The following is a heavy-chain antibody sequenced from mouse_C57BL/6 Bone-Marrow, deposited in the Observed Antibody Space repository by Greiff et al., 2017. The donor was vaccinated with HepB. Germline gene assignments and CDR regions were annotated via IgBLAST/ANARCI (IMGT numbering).Heavy chain of an antibody. Sequence: DVHLVESGGDLVKPGGSLKLSCAASGFTFSSYGMSWVRQTPDKRLEWVATISSGGSYTYYPDSVKGRFTISRDNAKNTLYLQMSSLKSEDTAMYYCARPLITTVVARGFAYWGQGTLVTVSA. J-gene: IGHJ3*01. V-gene: IGHV5-6*01. CDR3: ARPLITTVVARGFAY. CDR1: GFTFSSYG. D-gene: IGHD1-1*01. CDR2: ISSGGSYT.